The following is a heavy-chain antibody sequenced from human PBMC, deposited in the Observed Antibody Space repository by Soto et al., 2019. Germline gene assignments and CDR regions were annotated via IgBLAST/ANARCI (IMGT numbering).Heavy chain of an antibody. CDR3: ARGGWNDGGDAFDI. J-gene: IGHJ3*02. CDR1: GGTFSSYT. V-gene: IGHV1-69*02. D-gene: IGHD1-1*01. CDR2: IIPILGIA. Sequence: QVQLVQSGAEVKKPGSSVKVSCKASGGTFSSYTISWVRQAPGQGLEWMGRIIPILGIANYAQKIQGRVTISADKSTSRAYMELSSLRSEDTAVYYCARGGWNDGGDAFDIWGQGTMVTVSS.